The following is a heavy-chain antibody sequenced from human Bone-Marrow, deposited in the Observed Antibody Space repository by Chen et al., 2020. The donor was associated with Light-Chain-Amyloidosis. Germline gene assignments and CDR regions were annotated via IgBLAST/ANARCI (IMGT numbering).Heavy chain of an antibody. CDR1: GFIFENYA. CDR3: AKDKPGVFAN. Sequence: EVQLVESGGGVAQPGGSLRLSCVVSGFIFENYAMHWVRQVPGKGLEWRCLMSGDGGNTDYADSVKGRFIVSRDKSKNSLYLRMNSVGAEDTAFYDCAKDKPGVFANWGQGTLVTVSS. D-gene: IGHD2-8*01. CDR2: MSGDGGNT. V-gene: IGHV3-43*02. J-gene: IGHJ4*02.